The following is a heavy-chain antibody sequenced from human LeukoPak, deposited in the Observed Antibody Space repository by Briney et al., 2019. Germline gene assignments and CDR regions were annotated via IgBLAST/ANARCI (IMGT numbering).Heavy chain of an antibody. Sequence: GASVKVSCKASGYTFTSYYMHWVRQAPGQGLEWMGIINPSGGSTSYAQKFQGRVTMTRDTSTSTVYMELSSLRSEDMAVYYCARDRGNPYYDFWSGYYGGDDAFDIWGQGTMVTVSS. D-gene: IGHD3-3*01. V-gene: IGHV1-46*01. CDR3: ARDRGNPYYDFWSGYYGGDDAFDI. J-gene: IGHJ3*02. CDR2: INPSGGST. CDR1: GYTFTSYY.